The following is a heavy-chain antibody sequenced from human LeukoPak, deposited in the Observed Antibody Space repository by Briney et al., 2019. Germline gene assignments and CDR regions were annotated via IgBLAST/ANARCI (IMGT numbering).Heavy chain of an antibody. CDR1: GGSISSYY. CDR3: ARFGDSSSLVASRAFDI. CDR2: IYYSGST. Sequence: SETLSLTCTVSGGSISSYYWSWIRQPPGKGLEWIGYIYYSGSTNYNPSLKSRVTISVDTSKNQFSLKLSSVTAADTAVYYCARFGDSSSLVASRAFDIWGQGTMVTVSS. D-gene: IGHD3-22*01. J-gene: IGHJ3*02. V-gene: IGHV4-59*08.